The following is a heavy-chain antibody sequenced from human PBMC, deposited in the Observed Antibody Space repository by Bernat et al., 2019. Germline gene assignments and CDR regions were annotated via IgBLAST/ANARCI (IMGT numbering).Heavy chain of an antibody. CDR3: ARAWSVTTVTQDPPDY. D-gene: IGHD4-17*01. CDR1: GFTFSSYS. V-gene: IGHV3-21*01. Sequence: EVQLVESGGGLVKPGGSLRLSCAASGFTFSSYSMNWVRQAPGKGLEWVSSISSSSSYIYYAESVKGRFTISRDNAKNSLYLQMNSLRAEDTAVYYCARAWSVTTVTQDPPDYWGQGTLVTVSS. J-gene: IGHJ4*02. CDR2: ISSSSSYI.